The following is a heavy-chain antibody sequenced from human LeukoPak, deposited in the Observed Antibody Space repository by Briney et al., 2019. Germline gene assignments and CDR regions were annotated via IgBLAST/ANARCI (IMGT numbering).Heavy chain of an antibody. CDR3: AREPVGRYNSSWYGFDY. V-gene: IGHV4-34*01. CDR2: INHSGST. J-gene: IGHJ4*02. Sequence: PSETLSLTCAVYGGSFSGYYWSWIRQPPGKGLEWIGEINHSGSTNYNPSLKSRVTISVDTSKNQFSLKLSSVTAADTAVYYCAREPVGRYNSSWYGFDYWGQGTLVTVSS. D-gene: IGHD6-13*01. CDR1: GGSFSGYY.